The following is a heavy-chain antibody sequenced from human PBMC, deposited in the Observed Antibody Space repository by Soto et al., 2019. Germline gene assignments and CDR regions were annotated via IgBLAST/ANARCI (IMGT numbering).Heavy chain of an antibody. V-gene: IGHV3-30-3*01. CDR3: ATERDAWGDY. D-gene: IGHD3-16*01. J-gene: IGHJ4*02. CDR1: GFTFSSYA. Sequence: GESLKISCAASGFTFSSYAMHWVRQAPGKGLEWVAVISYDGSNKYYADSVKGRFTISRDNSKNTLYLQMNSLRAEDTAVYYCATERDAWGDYWGQGTLVTVSS. CDR2: ISYDGSNK.